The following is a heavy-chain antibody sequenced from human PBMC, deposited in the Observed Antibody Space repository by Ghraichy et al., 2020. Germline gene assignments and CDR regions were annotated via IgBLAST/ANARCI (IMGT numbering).Heavy chain of an antibody. J-gene: IGHJ5*02. D-gene: IGHD1-26*01. CDR3: ARRRQGGSTLHYFDP. Sequence: SETLSLTCAVSGGSSKTYYYAWLRQPPGGGLEWIGDINARGTTYYNPSLQSRVTMSVDTAERQFALRVTSVTGADTAVYYCARRRQGGSTLHYFDPWGQGALVIVSA. V-gene: IGHV4-34*01. CDR1: GGSSKTYY. CDR2: INARGTT.